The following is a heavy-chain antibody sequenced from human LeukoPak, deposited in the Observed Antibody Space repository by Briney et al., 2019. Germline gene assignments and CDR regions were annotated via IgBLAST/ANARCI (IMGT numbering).Heavy chain of an antibody. CDR1: GFTFSSYW. Sequence: PGGSLRLSCAASGFTFSSYWMHWVRQAPGKGLVWVSRINSDGSSTSYADSVKGRFTISRDNAKNTLYLQMNSLRAEDTAVYYCARDGLVWFGELSFDYWGQGTLVTVSS. CDR3: ARDGLVWFGELSFDY. CDR2: INSDGSST. J-gene: IGHJ4*02. D-gene: IGHD3-10*01. V-gene: IGHV3-74*01.